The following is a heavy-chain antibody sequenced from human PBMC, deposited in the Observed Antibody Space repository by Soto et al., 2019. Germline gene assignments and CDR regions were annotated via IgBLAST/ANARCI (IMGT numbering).Heavy chain of an antibody. CDR3: AKVFTGTTFDY. CDR2: ISYDGSNK. D-gene: IGHD1-1*01. CDR1: GFTFSSYG. Sequence: QVQLVESGGGVVQPGRSLRLSCAASGFTFSSYGMHWVRQAPGKGLEWVAVISYDGSNKYYADSVKGRFTISSDNSKNTLYLQMNSLRAEDTAVYYCAKVFTGTTFDYWGKGTLVTVAS. J-gene: IGHJ4*02. V-gene: IGHV3-30*18.